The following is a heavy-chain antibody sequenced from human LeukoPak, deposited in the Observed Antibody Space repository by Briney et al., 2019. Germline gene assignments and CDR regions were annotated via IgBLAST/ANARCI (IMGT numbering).Heavy chain of an antibody. J-gene: IGHJ4*02. CDR1: GGSFSGYY. CDR3: AGTYYYDSSGYYHYSL. D-gene: IGHD3-22*01. CDR2: INHSGST. Sequence: SETLSLTCAVYGGSFSGYYWSWIRQPPGKGLEWIGEINHSGSTNYNPSLKSRVTISVDTSKNQFSLKLSSVTAADTAVYYCAGTYYYDSSGYYHYSLWGQGTLVTVSS. V-gene: IGHV4-34*01.